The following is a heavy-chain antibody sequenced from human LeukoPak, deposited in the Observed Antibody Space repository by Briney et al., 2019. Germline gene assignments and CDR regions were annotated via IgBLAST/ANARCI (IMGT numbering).Heavy chain of an antibody. V-gene: IGHV1-69-2*01. CDR2: VDPEDGET. Sequence: ASVKVSCKASGYTFTDYYMHWVQQAPGKGLEWMGRVDPEDGETIYAEKFQGRVTITADTSTDTAYMELSSLRSEDTAVYYCAIITVTNAFDIWGQGTMVTVSP. CDR3: AIITVTNAFDI. D-gene: IGHD4-17*01. CDR1: GYTFTDYY. J-gene: IGHJ3*02.